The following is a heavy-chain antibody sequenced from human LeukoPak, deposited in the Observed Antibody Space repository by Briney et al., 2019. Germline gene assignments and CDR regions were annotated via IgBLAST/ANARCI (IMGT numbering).Heavy chain of an antibody. CDR1: GGSISSYY. J-gene: IGHJ5*02. D-gene: IGHD2-21*02. CDR2: IYYSGST. V-gene: IGHV4-59*01. Sequence: PSETLSLTCAVSGGSISSYYWSWIRQPPGKGLEWIGYIYYSGSTNYNPSLKSRVTISVDTSKNQFSLKLSSVTAADTAVYYCASTYCGGDCYNPARSRWFDPWGQGTLVTVSS. CDR3: ASTYCGGDCYNPARSRWFDP.